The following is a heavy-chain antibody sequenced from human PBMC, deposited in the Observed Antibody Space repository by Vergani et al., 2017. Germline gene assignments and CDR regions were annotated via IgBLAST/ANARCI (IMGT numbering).Heavy chain of an antibody. CDR3: ARDPGRRSYGMDV. J-gene: IGHJ6*02. D-gene: IGHD2-15*01. CDR1: GFTFSSYG. CDR2: IWYDGSKK. Sequence: QVQLVESGGGVVQPGRSLRLSCAASGFTFSSYGIHWVRQAPGKGLEWVAIIWYDGSKKYYTDSVKGRFTISRDNSKNTLDLQMNSLRAEDTAVYYCARDPGRRSYGMDVWGQGTTVTVSS. V-gene: IGHV3-33*01.